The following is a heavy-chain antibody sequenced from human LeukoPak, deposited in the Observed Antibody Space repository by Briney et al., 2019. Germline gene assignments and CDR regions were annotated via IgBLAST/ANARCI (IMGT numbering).Heavy chain of an antibody. D-gene: IGHD3-10*01. J-gene: IGHJ4*02. V-gene: IGHV3-23*01. CDR1: GFTFSSYA. CDR3: AKGTGEVVRGVISTHPFDY. CDR2: ISGSGGST. Sequence: GASLRLSCAASGFTFSSYAMSWVRQAPGKGLEWVSAISGSGGSTYYADSVKGRFTISRDNSKNTLYLQMNSLRAEDTAVYYCAKGTGEVVRGVISTHPFDYWGQGTLVTVSS.